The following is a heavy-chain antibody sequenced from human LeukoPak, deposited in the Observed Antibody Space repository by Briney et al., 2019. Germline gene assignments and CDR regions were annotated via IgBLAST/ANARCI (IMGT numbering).Heavy chain of an antibody. CDR2: ISSSSSTI. J-gene: IGHJ4*02. CDR1: GFTFSSHS. V-gene: IGHV3-48*01. D-gene: IGHD5-18*01. Sequence: GGSLRLSCAASGFTFSSHSMNWVRQAPGKGLEWVSYISSSSSTIYYADSVKGRFTISRDNAKNSLYLQMNSLRAEDTAVYYCARRTSGYSYGPRDYWGQGTLVTVSS. CDR3: ARRTSGYSYGPRDY.